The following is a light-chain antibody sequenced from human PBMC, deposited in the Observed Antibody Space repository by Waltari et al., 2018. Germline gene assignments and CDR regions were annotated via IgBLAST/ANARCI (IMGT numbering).Light chain of an antibody. CDR1: ETVLTW. J-gene: IGKJ1*01. V-gene: IGKV1-39*01. Sequence: DIQMTQSPSTLSASVGDSVTITCRASETVLTWLAWYQQKPGKAPKLLIYAASSLQSGVPSRFSGSGSGTDFTLTISSLQPEDFATYYCQQSYSTLVTFGQGTKVEIK. CDR3: QQSYSTLVT. CDR2: AAS.